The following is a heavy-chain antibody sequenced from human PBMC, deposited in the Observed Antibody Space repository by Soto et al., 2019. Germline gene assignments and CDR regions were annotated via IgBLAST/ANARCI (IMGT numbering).Heavy chain of an antibody. Sequence: QVQLQESGPGLVKPSQTLSLTCIVSGGSISSGGYYWSWIRQHPGKGLEWIGYIYYSGSTYYNPSLKRRVTISVDTSKNQFSLKLSSVTAADTAVYYCARDRPHYGSGSYAVESLDYWGQGTLVTVSS. D-gene: IGHD3-10*01. J-gene: IGHJ4*02. CDR2: IYYSGST. CDR1: GGSISSGGYY. CDR3: ARDRPHYGSGSYAVESLDY. V-gene: IGHV4-31*03.